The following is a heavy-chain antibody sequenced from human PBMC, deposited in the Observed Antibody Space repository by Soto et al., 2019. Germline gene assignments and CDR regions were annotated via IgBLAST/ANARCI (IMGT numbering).Heavy chain of an antibody. CDR2: IYYDGNT. V-gene: IGHV4-39*01. D-gene: IGHD3-3*01. CDR1: GDSGTNHSHY. Sequence: SQTLSLTWTVSGDSGTNHSHYRSCIRQPPGKGLESIANIYYDGNTYYNPSLKGRVTISLDTSKNQFSLRLNSVTAADTAVYYCARSSIKPQVFMYPFDSWSQGTLVTVSS. CDR3: ARSSIKPQVFMYPFDS. J-gene: IGHJ4*02.